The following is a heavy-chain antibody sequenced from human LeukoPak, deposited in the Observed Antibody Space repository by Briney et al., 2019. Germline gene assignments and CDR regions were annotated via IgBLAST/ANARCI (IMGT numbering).Heavy chain of an antibody. Sequence: PSETLSLTCTVSGGSISSYYWSWIRQPPGKGLEWIGYIYYSGSTNYNPSHKSRVTISLDTSKNQFSLKLSSVTAADTAVYYCARLVSSSDAFDIWGQGTMVTVSS. D-gene: IGHD2-15*01. CDR2: IYYSGST. CDR3: ARLVSSSDAFDI. CDR1: GGSISSYY. J-gene: IGHJ3*02. V-gene: IGHV4-59*08.